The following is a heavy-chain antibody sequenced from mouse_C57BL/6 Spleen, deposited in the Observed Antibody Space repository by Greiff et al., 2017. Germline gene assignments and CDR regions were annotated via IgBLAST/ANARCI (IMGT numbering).Heavy chain of an antibody. D-gene: IGHD2-4*01. CDR1: GYTFTSYT. CDR2: INPSSGYT. V-gene: IGHV1-4*01. CDR3: ATIYYDYDEFAY. J-gene: IGHJ3*01. Sequence: QVQLQQSGAELARPGASVKMSCKASGYTFTSYTMHWVNQRPGQGLEWIGYINPSSGYTKYNQKFKDKATLTADKSSSTAYMQLSSLTSEDSAVYYCATIYYDYDEFAYWGQGTLVTVSA.